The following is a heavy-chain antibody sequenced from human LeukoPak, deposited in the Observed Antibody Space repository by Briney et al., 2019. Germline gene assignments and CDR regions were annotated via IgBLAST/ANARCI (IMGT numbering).Heavy chain of an antibody. D-gene: IGHD3-16*01. Sequence: SETLSLTCTVSGGSVSSNNLYWSWIRRPRGKGLEWIGYIHYSGTTKYNPSLKSRVTISVDTSKNQFSLKLRSVTAADTAVYYCARDGVLGGLFVWDYWGQGTLVTVSS. J-gene: IGHJ4*02. CDR2: IHYSGTT. V-gene: IGHV4-61*01. CDR1: GGSVSSNNLY. CDR3: ARDGVLGGLFVWDY.